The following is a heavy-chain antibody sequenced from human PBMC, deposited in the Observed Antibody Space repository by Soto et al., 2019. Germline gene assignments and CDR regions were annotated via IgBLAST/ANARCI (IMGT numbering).Heavy chain of an antibody. CDR2: IYPGDSDT. Sequence: GESLKISCKGSGYSFTSYWTGWVRQMPGKGLEWMGIIYPGDSDTRYSPSFQGQVTISADKSISTAYLQWSSLKASDTAMYYCARQAIAVAPLYYYYGMDVWGQGTTVTVSS. CDR3: ARQAIAVAPLYYYYGMDV. CDR1: GYSFTSYW. J-gene: IGHJ6*02. D-gene: IGHD6-19*01. V-gene: IGHV5-51*01.